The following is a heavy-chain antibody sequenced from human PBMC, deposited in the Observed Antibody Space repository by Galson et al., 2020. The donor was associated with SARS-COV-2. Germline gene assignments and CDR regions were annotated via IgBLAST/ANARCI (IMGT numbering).Heavy chain of an antibody. D-gene: IGHD2-21*02. Sequence: SETLSLPCAVYGGSFSGYYWRWIRQPPGKGLEWLGEINSSGTPNYNPSLKSRVTISVDTSKNHFSLKLSSVTAADTAVYYCAREENFFLVGTATRMCYFDDWGRGTLATVSS. CDR3: AREENFFLVGTATRMCYFDD. CDR2: INSSGTP. CDR1: GGSFSGYY. V-gene: IGHV4-34*01. J-gene: IGHJ4*02.